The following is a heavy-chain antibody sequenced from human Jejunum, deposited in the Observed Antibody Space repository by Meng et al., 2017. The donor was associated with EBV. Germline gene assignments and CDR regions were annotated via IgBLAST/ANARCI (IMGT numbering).Heavy chain of an antibody. CDR1: GFTFSDYW. Sequence: VRRGESGGGLVQPGGSLRLSCAASGFTFSDYWMHWIRQAPGKGLVWVSRIKNDGTDPYYADSVKGRFTVSRDSAKNTLYLQMNSLRAEDTAIYYCARGYRDYWGRGTLVTVSS. CDR3: ARGYRDY. D-gene: IGHD5-18*01. CDR2: IKNDGTDP. J-gene: IGHJ4*02. V-gene: IGHV3-74*01.